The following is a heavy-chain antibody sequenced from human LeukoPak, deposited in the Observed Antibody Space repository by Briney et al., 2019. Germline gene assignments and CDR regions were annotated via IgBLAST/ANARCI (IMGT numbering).Heavy chain of an antibody. CDR2: ISSRSSHI. V-gene: IGHV3-21*01. CDR1: GFTFRNFS. J-gene: IGHJ3*01. CDR3: ARASLRFGSRQGAFDL. Sequence: GGSLRLSCAASGFTFRNFSMIWVRQAPGKGLEWVSWISSRSSHIFYGDSMKGRFTISRDNTENSLYLQMNSLRVEDTALYYCARASLRFGSRQGAFDLWGPGTVVTVSS. D-gene: IGHD3-16*01.